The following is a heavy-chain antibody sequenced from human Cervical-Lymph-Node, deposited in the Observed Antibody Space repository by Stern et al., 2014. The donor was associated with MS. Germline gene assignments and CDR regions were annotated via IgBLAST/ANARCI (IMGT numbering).Heavy chain of an antibody. D-gene: IGHD5/OR15-5a*01. J-gene: IGHJ4*02. CDR3: VHMNTLNSVYPKRSFDY. CDR1: GFSLSTSGVG. V-gene: IGHV2-5*02. Sequence: QVTLKESGPSLVKPTQTLTLTCTFSGFSLSTSGVGVGWIRQPPGKALEWLTVIYWDEDKRYSPYLKSRLTITKDTSKNQVVLIMTNMDTVDTATYYCVHMNTLNSVYPKRSFDYWGQGTLVTVSS. CDR2: IYWDEDK.